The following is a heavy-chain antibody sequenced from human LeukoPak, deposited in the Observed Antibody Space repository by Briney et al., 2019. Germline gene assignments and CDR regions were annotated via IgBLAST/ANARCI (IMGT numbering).Heavy chain of an antibody. J-gene: IGHJ3*02. Sequence: ASVKVSCKASGYTFTGYYMHWVRQAPGQGLEWMGWINPNSGGTNYAQKFQGRVTMTRDTSISTAYMELSRLRSDDTAVYYCARGTETMVRGFDAFDIWGQGTMVTVSS. D-gene: IGHD3-10*01. CDR1: GYTFTGYY. CDR2: INPNSGGT. CDR3: ARGTETMVRGFDAFDI. V-gene: IGHV1-2*02.